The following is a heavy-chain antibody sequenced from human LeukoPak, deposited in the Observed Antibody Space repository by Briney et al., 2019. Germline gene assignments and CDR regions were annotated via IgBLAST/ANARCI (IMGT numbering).Heavy chain of an antibody. CDR2: ISGSGAST. J-gene: IGHJ4*02. V-gene: IGHV3-23*01. CDR1: GFAFSSFA. CDR3: AKARAGDITAAFNY. Sequence: GGSLRLSCAASGFAFSSFAMSWVRQAPGKGLGWVSGISGSGASTYYADSVKGRFTISRDNSQNTLYLQMNSLRAEDTAIYYCAKARAGDITAAFNYWGQGTLVTVSS. D-gene: IGHD6-13*01.